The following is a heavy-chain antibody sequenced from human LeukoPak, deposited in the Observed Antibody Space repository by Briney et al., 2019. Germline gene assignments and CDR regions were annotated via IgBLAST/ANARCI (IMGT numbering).Heavy chain of an antibody. CDR3: AKAANRITMTYYFDY. CDR1: GFTFSSYG. CDR2: ISYDGSNK. D-gene: IGHD3-22*01. J-gene: IGHJ4*02. V-gene: IGHV3-30*18. Sequence: GGSLRLSCAASGFTFSSYGMHWVRQAPGKGLEWVAVISYDGSNKYYADSVKGRFTISRDNSKNTLYLQMNSLRAEDTAVYYCAKAANRITMTYYFDYWGQGTLVTVSS.